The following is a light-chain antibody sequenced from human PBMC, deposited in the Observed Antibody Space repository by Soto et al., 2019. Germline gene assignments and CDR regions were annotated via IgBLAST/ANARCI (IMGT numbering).Light chain of an antibody. CDR1: QSVSSSY. J-gene: IGKJ1*01. CDR3: KQYGSSRT. CDR2: GAS. Sequence: EIVLTQSPGTLSLSPGERATLSCRASQSVSSSYLAWYQQKPGQAPRLLISGASSRATGIPDRFSGSGSGTDFTLTISRLEPEDFAVYYCKQYGSSRTFGQGTKVEIK. V-gene: IGKV3-20*01.